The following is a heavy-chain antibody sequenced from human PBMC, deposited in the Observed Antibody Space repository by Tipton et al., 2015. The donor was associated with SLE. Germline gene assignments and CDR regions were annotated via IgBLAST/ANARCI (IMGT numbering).Heavy chain of an antibody. CDR3: AKDRDRFHEFYSDSFGYPVFDS. CDR2: IGSRGDSA. CDR1: GFTFSHYA. Sequence: GSLRLSCAASGFTFSHYAMTWVRQAPGRGLEWVSSIGSRGDSADYADSVKGRFTISRDNSKNTLFLQMNSLRAEDTAVYYCAKDRDRFHEFYSDSFGYPVFDSWGQGTLVTVSS. V-gene: IGHV3-23*01. D-gene: IGHD3-22*01. J-gene: IGHJ4*02.